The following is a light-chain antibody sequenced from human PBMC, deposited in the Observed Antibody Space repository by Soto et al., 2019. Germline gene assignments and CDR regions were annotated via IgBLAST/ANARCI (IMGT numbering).Light chain of an antibody. V-gene: IGLV1-47*01. J-gene: IGLJ2*01. CDR2: RNN. CDR1: SSNIGSNY. CDR3: AAWDDSLSGVL. Sequence: QSVLTQPPSASGAPGQRVTISCSGSSSNIGSNYVYWYQQLPGTAPKLLIYRNNQRRSGVPDRFSGSKSGNSVSLAISGLRSEDEGNYYCAAWDDSLSGVLFGGGTKLTV.